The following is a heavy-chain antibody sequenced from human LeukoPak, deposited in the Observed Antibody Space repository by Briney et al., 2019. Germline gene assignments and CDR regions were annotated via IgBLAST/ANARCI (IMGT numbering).Heavy chain of an antibody. CDR1: GFTFSGYG. CDR3: AKDLGEYYYGSGSLSY. J-gene: IGHJ4*02. V-gene: IGHV3-30*18. D-gene: IGHD3-10*01. CDR2: ISYDGSNK. Sequence: GRSLRLSCAASGFTFSGYGMHWVRQAPGKGLEWEAVISYDGSNKYYADSVKGRFTISRDNSKNTLYLQMNSLRAEDTAVYYCAKDLGEYYYGSGSLSYWGQGTLVTVSS.